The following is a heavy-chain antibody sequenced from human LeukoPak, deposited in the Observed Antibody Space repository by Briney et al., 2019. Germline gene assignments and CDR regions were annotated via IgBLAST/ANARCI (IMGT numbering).Heavy chain of an antibody. J-gene: IGHJ6*02. CDR2: IYYSGST. CDR1: GVSISSYY. Sequence: SETLSLTCTVSGVSISSYYWSWIRQPPGKGLEWIGYIYYSGSTNYNPSLKSRVTISVDTSKNQFSLKLSSVTAADTAVYYCARDAGYYGMDVWGQGTTVTVSS. CDR3: ARDAGYYGMDV. V-gene: IGHV4-59*01.